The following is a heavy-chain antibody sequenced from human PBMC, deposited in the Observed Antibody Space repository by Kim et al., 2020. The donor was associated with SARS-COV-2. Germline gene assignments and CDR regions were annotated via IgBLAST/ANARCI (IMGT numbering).Heavy chain of an antibody. V-gene: IGHV1-18*01. J-gene: IGHJ6*03. Sequence: ASVKVSCKASGYTFANNGITWVRQAPGQGLEWMGWISPYNGATSYAQKLQGRVTLTTDTSTTTASMDLRSLTSDDTAMYYCARFASGWYVPPHNYFYYYMDVWGKGTAVTVSS. CDR2: ISPYNGAT. CDR1: GYTFANNG. D-gene: IGHD6-19*01. CDR3: ARFASGWYVPPHNYFYYYMDV.